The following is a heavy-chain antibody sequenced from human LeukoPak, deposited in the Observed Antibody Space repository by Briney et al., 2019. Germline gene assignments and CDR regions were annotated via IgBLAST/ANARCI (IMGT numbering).Heavy chain of an antibody. Sequence: PSETLSLTCTVSGGSISSSSYYWGWIRQPPGKGLEWIGSIYYSGSTYYNPSLKSRVTISVDTSKNQFSLKLSSVTAADMAVYYCARWTEWPTANWFDPWGQGTLVTVSS. D-gene: IGHD3-3*01. V-gene: IGHV4-39*01. CDR3: ARWTEWPTANWFDP. J-gene: IGHJ5*02. CDR2: IYYSGST. CDR1: GGSISSSSYY.